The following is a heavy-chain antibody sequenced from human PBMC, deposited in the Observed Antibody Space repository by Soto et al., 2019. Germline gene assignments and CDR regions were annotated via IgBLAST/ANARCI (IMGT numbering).Heavy chain of an antibody. CDR3: AAGGYDILTGYYYYYYYMDV. CDR1: GGSISSYY. V-gene: IGHV4-59*08. D-gene: IGHD3-9*01. Sequence: SETLSLTCTVSGGSISSYYWSWIRQPPGKGLEWIGYIYYSGSTNYNPSLKSRVTISVDTSKNQFSLKLSSVTAADTAVYYCAAGGYDILTGYYYYYYYMDVWGKGTTVTVSS. CDR2: IYYSGST. J-gene: IGHJ6*03.